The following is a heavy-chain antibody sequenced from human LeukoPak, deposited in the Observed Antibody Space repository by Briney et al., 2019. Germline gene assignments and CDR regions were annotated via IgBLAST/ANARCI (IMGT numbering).Heavy chain of an antibody. J-gene: IGHJ4*02. D-gene: IGHD3-22*01. CDR3: ARGGRLLGKFGY. CDR1: GGSISSYY. Sequence: PSETLSLTCTVSGGSISSYYWSWIRQPPGKGPEWIGYNYYSGITNYDPSLKSRVTLSVDTSTNQFSLKLSSVTAADTAVYFCARGGRLLGKFGYWGQGTLVTVSS. CDR2: NYYSGIT. V-gene: IGHV4-59*01.